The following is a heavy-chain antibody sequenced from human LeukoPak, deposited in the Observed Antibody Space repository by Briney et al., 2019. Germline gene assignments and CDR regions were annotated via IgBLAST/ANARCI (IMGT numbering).Heavy chain of an antibody. CDR1: GLTFSSYA. D-gene: IGHD7-27*01. Sequence: PGGSLRLSCAASGLTFSSYAMSWVRQAPGKGLEWVSILYSGGGIHYTDSVKGRFTISTDNSKNTLHLQMNSLRAEDTAVYYCTRGVLGDRDYWGRGTLVTVSS. CDR2: LYSGGGI. J-gene: IGHJ4*02. V-gene: IGHV3-66*01. CDR3: TRGVLGDRDY.